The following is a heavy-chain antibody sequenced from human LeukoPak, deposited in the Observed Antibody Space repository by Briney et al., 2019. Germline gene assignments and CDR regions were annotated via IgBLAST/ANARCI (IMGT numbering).Heavy chain of an antibody. CDR2: IKPDGGEK. CDR3: ARDKIVGATNFDY. Sequence: GGSLRLSCAASGFSFSNYWMSWVRQVPGKGLEWVANIKPDGGEKYYVDSVKGRFTISRDNAKNSLSLQMNSLRAEDTAIYYCARDKIVGATNFDYWGQGTLVTVSS. J-gene: IGHJ4*02. V-gene: IGHV3-7*03. CDR1: GFSFSNYW. D-gene: IGHD1-26*01.